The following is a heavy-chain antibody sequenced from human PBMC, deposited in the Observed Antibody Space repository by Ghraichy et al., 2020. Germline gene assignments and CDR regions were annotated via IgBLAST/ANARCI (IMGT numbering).Heavy chain of an antibody. J-gene: IGHJ4*02. Sequence: GESLNISCAASGFTFSSYWMHWVRQAPGKGLVWVSRINTDGSSTNYADSVKGRFTISRDNAKNTLYLQMNSLRAEDTAVYYCAVLTYYYDSSDYWGQGTLVTVSS. CDR3: AVLTYYYDSSDY. CDR2: INTDGSST. D-gene: IGHD3-22*01. CDR1: GFTFSSYW. V-gene: IGHV3-74*01.